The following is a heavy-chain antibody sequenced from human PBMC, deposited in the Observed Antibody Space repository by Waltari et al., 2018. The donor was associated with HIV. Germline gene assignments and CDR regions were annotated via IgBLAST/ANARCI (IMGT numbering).Heavy chain of an antibody. D-gene: IGHD2-15*01. Sequence: EVQLVESGGGLVQPGGYLRLSCAASGFTFHTYWMHWLRQVPGKGLVWVSRMNSDGTTRSYADSVKDRFTISRDNAKNTLYVEMNSLRADDTAVYYCASSGVYAHDAFKIWGQGTKVIVSS. CDR3: ASSGVYAHDAFKI. CDR2: MNSDGTTR. CDR1: GFTFHTYW. J-gene: IGHJ3*02. V-gene: IGHV3-74*01.